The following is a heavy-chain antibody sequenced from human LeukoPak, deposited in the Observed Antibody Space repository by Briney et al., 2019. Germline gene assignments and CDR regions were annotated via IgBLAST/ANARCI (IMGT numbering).Heavy chain of an antibody. J-gene: IGHJ4*02. V-gene: IGHV3-23*01. D-gene: IGHD2/OR15-2a*01. CDR1: GFTFSIYA. CDR2: ISGSGGDT. Sequence: GGSLSLFCAPSGFTFSIYAMNWVRQAPGKGLEWVSAISGSGGDTYYADSVKGRFTISRDNSKNTLYLQMNSLRAEDTAVYYCRYFLPHFDYWGQGTLVTVSS. CDR3: RYFLPHFDY.